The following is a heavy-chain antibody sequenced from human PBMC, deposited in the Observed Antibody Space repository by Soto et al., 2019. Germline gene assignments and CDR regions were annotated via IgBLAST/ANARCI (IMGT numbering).Heavy chain of an antibody. CDR1: GFTFSAVY. V-gene: IGHV3-11*05. CDR3: ARDRGAGTGQYFDY. CDR2: ISSSGTSA. D-gene: IGHD3-10*01. Sequence: QVQLEESGGGLVKPGGSLRLSCAASGFTFSAVYMSWIRQAPNKGLEYISYISSSGTSANYADSVKGRFTISRDNAKNSLYLQMNSLRAEDTAVYYCARDRGAGTGQYFDYWGQGALVTVYS. J-gene: IGHJ4*02.